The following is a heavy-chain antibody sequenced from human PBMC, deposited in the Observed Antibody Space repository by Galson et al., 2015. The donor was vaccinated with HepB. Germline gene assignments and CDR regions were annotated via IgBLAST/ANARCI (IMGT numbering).Heavy chain of an antibody. CDR3: VRDGDIGDYALDY. CDR1: GGSFSNFG. Sequence: SVKVSCKASGGSFSNFGLSWVRQAPGQGLEWMGGIIPIFGAPRYAQKFQGRVTITADESTTTAYMDLSSLRSEDTAVYYCVRDGDIGDYALDYWGPGILVTVSS. J-gene: IGHJ4*02. CDR2: IIPIFGAP. V-gene: IGHV1-69*13. D-gene: IGHD4-17*01.